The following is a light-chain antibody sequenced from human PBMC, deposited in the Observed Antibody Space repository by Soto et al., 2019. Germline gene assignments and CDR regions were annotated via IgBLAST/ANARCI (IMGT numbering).Light chain of an antibody. Sequence: QSVLTQPASVSGSPGQSITISCTGTSSDVGGYNYFSWYQQHPGKAPKLTIYDVSNRPSGVSNRFSGSKSGNTASLTISGLQAEDEADYYCSSYTSSSTLVFGTGTKVTVL. CDR1: SSDVGGYNY. V-gene: IGLV2-14*01. CDR2: DVS. J-gene: IGLJ1*01. CDR3: SSYTSSSTLV.